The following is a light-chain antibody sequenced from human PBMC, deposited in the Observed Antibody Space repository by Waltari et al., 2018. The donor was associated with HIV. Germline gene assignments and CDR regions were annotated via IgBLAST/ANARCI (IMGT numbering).Light chain of an antibody. CDR1: SSTIGAGDD. J-gene: IGLJ3*02. CDR2: GNS. CDR3: QSYDSSLSNWV. Sequence: QSVLTQPPSLSAGPGQRVTITCTGSSSTIGAGDDVHWYQQRPGTAPKLLIYGNSNRPSGVPDRFSGSKSGTSSSLAITGLQPDDETDYYCQSYDSSLSNWVFGGGTKLTVL. V-gene: IGLV1-40*01.